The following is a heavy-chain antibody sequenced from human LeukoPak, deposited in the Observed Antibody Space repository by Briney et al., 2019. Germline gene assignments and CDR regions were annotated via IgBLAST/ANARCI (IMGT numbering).Heavy chain of an antibody. CDR2: INPSGGST. J-gene: IGHJ4*02. CDR3: ARDGSPTTRYYDFWSGYYRDY. D-gene: IGHD3-3*01. Sequence: ASVKVSCKASGYTFTTYYMHWVRQAPGQGLEWLGIINPSGGSTSYAQKFQGRVTMTRDTSTNTAYMELRSLRSDDTAVYYCARDGSPTTRYYDFWSGYYRDYWGQGTLVTVSS. V-gene: IGHV1-46*01. CDR1: GYTFTTYY.